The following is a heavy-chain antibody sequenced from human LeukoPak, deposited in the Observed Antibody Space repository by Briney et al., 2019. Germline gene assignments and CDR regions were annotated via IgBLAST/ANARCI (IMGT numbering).Heavy chain of an antibody. J-gene: IGHJ4*02. CDR1: GFTFDDYA. V-gene: IGHV3-33*08. CDR3: APDHGGY. D-gene: IGHD3-16*01. CDR2: IWYDGSNT. Sequence: PGGSLRLSCAASGFTFDDYAMHWVRQAPGKGLEWVAIIWYDGSNTYYADSVKGRFTISRDNSKNTLFLQMNSLRAEDTAVYYCAPDHGGYWGQGTLVTVSS.